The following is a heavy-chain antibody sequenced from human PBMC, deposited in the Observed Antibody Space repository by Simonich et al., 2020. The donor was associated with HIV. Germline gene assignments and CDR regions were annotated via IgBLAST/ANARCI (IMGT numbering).Heavy chain of an antibody. D-gene: IGHD3-9*01. CDR2: VYHSGST. Sequence: QVQLQESGPGLVKPSETLSLTCSVSGYSINRGYYWAWIRHPTGKGLEWIGNVYHSGSTDYNPSLKNRVTNSVATSKNQFSLRLTSVTAADTAVYYCARRRILTTYYFRDYYYYMDVWGEGTTVTVSS. J-gene: IGHJ6*03. CDR1: GYSINRGYY. V-gene: IGHV4-38-2*01. CDR3: ARRRILTTYYFRDYYYYMDV.